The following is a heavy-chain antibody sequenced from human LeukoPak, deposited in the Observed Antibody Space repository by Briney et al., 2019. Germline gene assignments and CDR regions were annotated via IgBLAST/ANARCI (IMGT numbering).Heavy chain of an antibody. D-gene: IGHD2-2*01. J-gene: IGHJ4*02. Sequence: ASVKVSCKASGYTFTSYDINWVRQATGQGLEWMGWMNPNSGNTGYAQKFQGRVTMTRNTSISTAYMELSSLRSEDTAVYYCARGFSSIVPAARRRAGPYYFDDWGRGTLVTVSS. CDR1: GYTFTSYD. CDR2: MNPNSGNT. CDR3: ARGFSSIVPAARRRAGPYYFDD. V-gene: IGHV1-8*01.